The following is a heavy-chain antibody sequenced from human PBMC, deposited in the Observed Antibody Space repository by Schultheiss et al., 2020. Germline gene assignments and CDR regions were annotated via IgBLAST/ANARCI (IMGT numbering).Heavy chain of an antibody. CDR1: GGSISSYY. V-gene: IGHV4-59*01. D-gene: IGHD2-15*01. Sequence: SATLSLTCTVSGGSISSYYWSWIRQPPGKGLEWIGYIYYSGSTNYNPSLKSRVTISVDTSKNQFSLKLSSVTAADTAVYYCAGSPTYCSGGSCYNYYYGMDVWGQGTTVTVSS. CDR2: IYYSGST. CDR3: AGSPTYCSGGSCYNYYYGMDV. J-gene: IGHJ6*02.